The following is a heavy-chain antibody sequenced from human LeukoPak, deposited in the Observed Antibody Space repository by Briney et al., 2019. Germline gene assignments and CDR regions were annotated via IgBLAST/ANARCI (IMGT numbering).Heavy chain of an antibody. CDR3: AKFQVYGSGSYPVDY. J-gene: IGHJ4*02. V-gene: IGHV3-30*18. D-gene: IGHD3-10*01. CDR1: GFTFSSYG. CDR2: ISYDGSNK. Sequence: PGGSLRLSCAASGFTFSSYGMRWVRQAPGKGLEWVAVISYDGSNKYYADSVKGRFTISRDNSKNTLYLQMSSLRAEDTAVYYCAKFQVYGSGSYPVDYWGQGTLVTVSS.